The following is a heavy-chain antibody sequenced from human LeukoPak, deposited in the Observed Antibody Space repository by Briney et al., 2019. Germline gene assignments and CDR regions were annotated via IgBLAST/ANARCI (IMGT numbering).Heavy chain of an antibody. V-gene: IGHV1-2*06. CDR2: INPNSGGT. CDR1: GYTFTCYY. D-gene: IGHD3-22*01. Sequence: ASVKVSCKASGYTFTCYYMHWVRQAPGQGLQWMGRINPNSGGTDYAQTFQGRVTMTRDTSISTAYMGLSRLRSDDTAVYYCARDMVYYDSSGYYPHPWGQGTLVTVSS. CDR3: ARDMVYYDSSGYYPHP. J-gene: IGHJ5*02.